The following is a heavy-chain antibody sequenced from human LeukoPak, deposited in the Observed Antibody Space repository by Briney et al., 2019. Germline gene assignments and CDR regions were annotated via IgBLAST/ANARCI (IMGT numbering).Heavy chain of an antibody. CDR3: ARALPYHQTVASGPFDY. V-gene: IGHV1-69*13. D-gene: IGHD6-19*01. CDR2: IIPIFGTA. Sequence: ASVKVSCKASGGTFSSYAISWVRRAPGQGLEWMGGIIPIFGTANYAQKFQGRVTITADESTSTAYMELSSLRSEDTAVYYCARALPYHQTVASGPFDYWGQGTLVTVSS. J-gene: IGHJ4*02. CDR1: GGTFSSYA.